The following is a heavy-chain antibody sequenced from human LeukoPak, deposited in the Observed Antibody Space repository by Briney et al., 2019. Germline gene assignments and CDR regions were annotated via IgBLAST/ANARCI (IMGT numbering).Heavy chain of an antibody. D-gene: IGHD1-14*01. V-gene: IGHV3-30*03. CDR2: ISTDGRGK. Sequence: GGSLRLSCAASGFTFSSHAMHWVRQAPGKGLEWVAVISTDGRGKHHAESVKGRFTISRDNSKNTLYLQMNSLRAEDTAVYYCLSTGFDYWGQGTLVTVSS. CDR1: GFTFSSHA. J-gene: IGHJ4*02. CDR3: LSTGFDY.